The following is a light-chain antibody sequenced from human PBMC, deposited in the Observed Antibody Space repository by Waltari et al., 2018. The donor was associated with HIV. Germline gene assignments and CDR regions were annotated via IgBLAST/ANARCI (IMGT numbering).Light chain of an antibody. CDR3: ATWDSSLSGVV. CDR2: GN. J-gene: IGLJ2*01. V-gene: IGLV1-51*02. CDR1: RNNTGTYD. Sequence: SPLTQEASVSGTVGQKVTLSCIGQRNNTGTYDVAWYQQISPGAPKTVIFGNSLPSGIPDRFAGSKSGATASLTISGRQPDDEGDYYCATWDSSLSGVVFGGGTKLTVL.